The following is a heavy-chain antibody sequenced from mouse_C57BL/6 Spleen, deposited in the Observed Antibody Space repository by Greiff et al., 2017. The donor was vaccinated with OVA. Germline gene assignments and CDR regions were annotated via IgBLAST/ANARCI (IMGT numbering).Heavy chain of an antibody. D-gene: IGHD1-1*01. J-gene: IGHJ3*01. CDR1: GYTFTSYW. CDR2: IYPGSGST. Sequence: QVQLQQPGAELVKPGASVKMSCKASGYTFTSYWINWVKQRPGQGLEWIGDIYPGSGSTNYNEKFKSKATLTVDTSSSTAYMQLSSLTSEDSAVYYCAINYYGSSWFAYWGQGTLVTVSA. V-gene: IGHV1-55*01. CDR3: AINYYGSSWFAY.